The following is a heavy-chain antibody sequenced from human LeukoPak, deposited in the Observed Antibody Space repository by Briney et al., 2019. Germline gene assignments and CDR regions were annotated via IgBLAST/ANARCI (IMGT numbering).Heavy chain of an antibody. CDR3: AKDKRGYSYGYFDY. CDR1: EFTFDDYA. Sequence: GGSPRLSCAASEFTFDDYAMHWVRQAPGKGLEWVSLISWDGGSTYYADSVKGRFTISRDNSKNSLYLQMNSLRAEDTALYYCAKDKRGYSYGYFDYWGQGTLVTVSS. CDR2: ISWDGGST. J-gene: IGHJ4*02. V-gene: IGHV3-43D*03. D-gene: IGHD5-18*01.